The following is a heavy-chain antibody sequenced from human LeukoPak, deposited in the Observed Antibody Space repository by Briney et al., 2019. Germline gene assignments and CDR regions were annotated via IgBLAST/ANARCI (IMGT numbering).Heavy chain of an antibody. CDR3: ARGTQSGWFDY. D-gene: IGHD6-19*01. CDR1: GGSLTDTS. J-gene: IGHJ4*02. V-gene: IGHV4-4*07. CDR2: VYSSGRT. Sequence: SETLSLTCTVSGGSLTDTSWSWIRQPAGKGLEWIGRVYSSGRTSYHPSFRSRVTMSIDTPISHFSLKLSSVTAADTALYYCARGTQSGWFDYWGQGTLVSVSS.